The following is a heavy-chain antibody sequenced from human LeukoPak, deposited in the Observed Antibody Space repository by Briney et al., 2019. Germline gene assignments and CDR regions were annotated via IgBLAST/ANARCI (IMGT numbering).Heavy chain of an antibody. Sequence: GASVKVSCKPSGYTFTSYGINWVRQAPGQGLEWMGWISAYNGNTNYAQKLQGRVTMTTDTSTSTAYMELSSLRSEDTAVYYCARQRIGLPAAKAFSWGSQKYYYYYGMDVWGKGTTVTVSS. J-gene: IGHJ6*04. CDR1: GYTFTSYG. D-gene: IGHD2-2*01. CDR3: ARQRIGLPAAKAFSWGSQKYYYYYGMDV. V-gene: IGHV1-18*04. CDR2: ISAYNGNT.